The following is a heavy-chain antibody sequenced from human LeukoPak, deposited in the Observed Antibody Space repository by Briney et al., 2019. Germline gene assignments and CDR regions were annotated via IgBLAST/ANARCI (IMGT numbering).Heavy chain of an antibody. CDR1: GGSFSGYY. J-gene: IGHJ4*02. Sequence: SETLSLTCAVYGGSFSGYYWSWIRQPPGKGLEWIGEINHSGSTNYNPSLKSRVTISVDTSKNQFSLKLSSVTAADTAVYYCARGGGRAVAGSGYWGQGTLVTVSS. D-gene: IGHD6-19*01. V-gene: IGHV4-34*01. CDR2: INHSGST. CDR3: ARGGGRAVAGSGY.